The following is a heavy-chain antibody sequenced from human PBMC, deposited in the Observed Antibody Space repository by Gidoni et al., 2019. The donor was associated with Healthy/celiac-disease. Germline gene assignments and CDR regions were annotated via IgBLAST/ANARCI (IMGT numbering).Heavy chain of an antibody. CDR3: AFAPIAVAGTFDY. J-gene: IGHJ4*02. V-gene: IGHV1-69*04. CDR2: IIPILGRA. CDR1: GGTFSSYA. D-gene: IGHD6-19*01. Sequence: QVQLVQSLAAVHKPWSSLKVSCKASGGTFSSYAISWVRQAPGQGLEWMGRIIPILGRANYAQKCQGRVTITADKATSTAYMELSSLRSEDTAVYDCAFAPIAVAGTFDYWGQGTLVTVSS.